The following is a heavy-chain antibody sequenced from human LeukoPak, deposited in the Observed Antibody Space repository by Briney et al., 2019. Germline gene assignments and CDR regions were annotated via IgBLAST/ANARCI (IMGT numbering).Heavy chain of an antibody. CDR2: INPDNGNT. D-gene: IGHD2-2*01. CDR1: GYPFTRYG. J-gene: IGHJ4*02. Sequence: ASVKVTCKASGYPFTRYGISWVRQAPGQGLEWMGWINPDNGNTKYAQKFQGRVTMTTDTSTSTAHMELRSLRSDDTAVYYCATYYCSTTNCYPYFFDYWGQGTLVTVSS. V-gene: IGHV1-18*01. CDR3: ATYYCSTTNCYPYFFDY.